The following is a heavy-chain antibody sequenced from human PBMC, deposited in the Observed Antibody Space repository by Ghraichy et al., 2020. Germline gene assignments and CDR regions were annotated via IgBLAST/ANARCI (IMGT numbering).Heavy chain of an antibody. J-gene: IGHJ4*02. CDR1: GGSVSSGSYY. CDR2: IYYSGIN. Sequence: SETLSLTCTVSGGSVSSGSYYWSWIRQPPGKGLEWIGYIYYSGINNDNPSLKSRVTISVDTSKNQFSLKLSSVTAADTAVYYCAREGALGQPNSSSQFDYWGQGTLVTVSS. D-gene: IGHD6-13*01. V-gene: IGHV4-61*01. CDR3: AREGALGQPNSSSQFDY.